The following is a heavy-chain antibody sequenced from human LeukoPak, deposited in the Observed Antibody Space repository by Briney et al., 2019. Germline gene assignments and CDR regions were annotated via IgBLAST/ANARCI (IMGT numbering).Heavy chain of an antibody. Sequence: SETLSLTCTVSGYSISSGYYWGWIRQPPGKGLEWIGSIYHSGSTYYNPSLKSRVTISVDTSKNQFSLKLSSVTAADTAVYYCARDPGIVGATARGGTNYWGQGTLVTVSS. CDR3: ARDPGIVGATARGGTNY. J-gene: IGHJ4*02. V-gene: IGHV4-38-2*02. D-gene: IGHD1-26*01. CDR1: GYSISSGYY. CDR2: IYHSGST.